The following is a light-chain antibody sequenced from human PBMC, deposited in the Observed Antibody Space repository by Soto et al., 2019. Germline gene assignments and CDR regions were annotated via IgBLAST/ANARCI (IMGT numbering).Light chain of an antibody. CDR2: KAS. CDR1: QSINNW. V-gene: IGKV1-5*03. Sequence: DIQMTQSPSTLSASVGDRVTFTCRASQSINNWLAWYQQKPGKAPKLFIFKASTLEIGVPSRFSGSGSGTEFTLSISSLQSDDFATYFCQQYESFPRTFGQGTKVEIK. CDR3: QQYESFPRT. J-gene: IGKJ1*01.